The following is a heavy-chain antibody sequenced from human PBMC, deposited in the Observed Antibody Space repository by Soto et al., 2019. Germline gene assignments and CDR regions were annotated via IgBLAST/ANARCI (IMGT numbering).Heavy chain of an antibody. Sequence: QLQLQESGPGLVKPSETLSLTCTVSGGSISSSSYYWGWIRQPPGKGLEWIGSIYYSGSTYYNPSLKSRVTLSVDTSKNQFSLKLSSVTAADTAVYYCARQWAIGVLAARPFDYWGQGTLVTVSS. CDR2: IYYSGST. V-gene: IGHV4-39*01. J-gene: IGHJ4*02. CDR1: GGSISSSSYY. D-gene: IGHD6-6*01. CDR3: ARQWAIGVLAARPFDY.